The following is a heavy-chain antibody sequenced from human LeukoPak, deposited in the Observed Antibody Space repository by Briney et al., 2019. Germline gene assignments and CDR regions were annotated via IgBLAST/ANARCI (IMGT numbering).Heavy chain of an antibody. V-gene: IGHV4-39*07. Sequence: SETLSLTCTVSGGSISSSSYYWGWIRQPPGKGLEWIGSIYYSGSTYYNPSLKSRVTISVDTSKNQFSLKLSSVTAADTAVYYCARDVQGAYCSSTSRYNWFDPWGQGTLVTVSS. CDR1: GGSISSSSYY. CDR2: IYYSGST. D-gene: IGHD2-2*01. J-gene: IGHJ5*02. CDR3: ARDVQGAYCSSTSRYNWFDP.